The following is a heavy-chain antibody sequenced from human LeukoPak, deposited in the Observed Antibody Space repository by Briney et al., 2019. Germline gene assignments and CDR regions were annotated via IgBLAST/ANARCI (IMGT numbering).Heavy chain of an antibody. D-gene: IGHD4-23*01. CDR1: GFSVGNNY. Sequence: GGSLRLSCAASGFSVGNNYVTWVRQPPGKGLEWVSVIYTDGSTYYADSVKGRFIISRDSSKNTLYLQMNSLRAEDTAVYYCTDAVAGWGQGTLVAVSS. V-gene: IGHV3-53*05. CDR2: IYTDGST. J-gene: IGHJ4*02. CDR3: TDAVAG.